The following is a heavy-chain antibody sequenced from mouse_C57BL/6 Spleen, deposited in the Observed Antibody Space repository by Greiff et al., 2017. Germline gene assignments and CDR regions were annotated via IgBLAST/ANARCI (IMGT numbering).Heavy chain of an antibody. Sequence: VQLQQSGAELVRPGASVTLSCKASGYTFTDYEMHWVKQTPVHGLEWIGAIDPETGGTAYNQKFKGKAILTADKSSSTAYMELRSLTSEDSAVYYCTRHGYYDDFDYWGQGTTLTVSS. D-gene: IGHD2-3*01. CDR1: GYTFTDYE. J-gene: IGHJ2*01. CDR3: TRHGYYDDFDY. V-gene: IGHV1-15*01. CDR2: IDPETGGT.